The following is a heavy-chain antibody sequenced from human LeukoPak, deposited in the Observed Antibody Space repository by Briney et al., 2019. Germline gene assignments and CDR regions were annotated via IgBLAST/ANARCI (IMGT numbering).Heavy chain of an antibody. CDR3: AGTGYYYYYMDV. CDR2: IYYSGST. Sequence: SETLSLTCTVSGGSISSSSYYWGWIRQPPGKGLEWIGSIYYSGSTYYNPSLKSRVTISVDTSKNQFSLKLSSVTAADTAVYYCAGTGYYYYYMDVWGKGTTVTVSS. V-gene: IGHV4-39*07. CDR1: GGSISSSSYY. J-gene: IGHJ6*03.